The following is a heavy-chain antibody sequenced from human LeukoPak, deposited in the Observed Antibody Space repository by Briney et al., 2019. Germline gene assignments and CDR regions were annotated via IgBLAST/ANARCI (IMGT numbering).Heavy chain of an antibody. CDR3: ARLEHLFNY. CDR2: ISSSGSTI. V-gene: IGHV3-48*03. J-gene: IGHJ4*02. CDR1: AFTFSCYE. Sequence: GGSLRLSCAASAFTFSCYEMNWVRQAPGKGLEWVSYISSSGSTIYYADSVKGRFTISRDNAKNSLYLQMNSLRGEDTAVYYCARLEHLFNYWGQGTLVTVSS.